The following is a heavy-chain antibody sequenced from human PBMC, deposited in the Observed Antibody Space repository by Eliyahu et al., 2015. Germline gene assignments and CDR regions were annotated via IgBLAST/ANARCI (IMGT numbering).Heavy chain of an antibody. D-gene: IGHD3-22*01. CDR1: GGTFXSQS. CDR3: ARGPGTNNGYYYNY. CDR2: IIPIFGTA. Sequence: QVQLVQSGAEVKKPGSSVKVSCKASGGTFXSQSIDWVRTAPGQGPQWMGGIIPIFGTANYAQEFQGRLTVTADESTSTAYMELSSLGSEDTAVYYCARGPGTNNGYYYNYWGQGTLVTVSS. J-gene: IGHJ4*02. V-gene: IGHV1-69*01.